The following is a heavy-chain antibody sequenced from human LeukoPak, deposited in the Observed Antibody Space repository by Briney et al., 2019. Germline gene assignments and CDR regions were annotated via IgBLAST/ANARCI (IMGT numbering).Heavy chain of an antibody. D-gene: IGHD6-19*01. CDR2: FDPEDGET. CDR1: GYTLTELS. V-gene: IGHV1-24*01. Sequence: ASVKVSCKVSGYTLTELSMPWVRQAPGKGLEWMGGFDPEDGETIYAQKFQGRVTMTEDTSTDTAYLELSSMRAEDTAVYYCATALAVAGTTFDPWGQGTLVTVSS. CDR3: ATALAVAGTTFDP. J-gene: IGHJ5*02.